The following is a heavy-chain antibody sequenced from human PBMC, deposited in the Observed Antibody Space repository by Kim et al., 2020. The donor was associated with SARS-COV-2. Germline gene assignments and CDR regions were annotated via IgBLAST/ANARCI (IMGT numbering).Heavy chain of an antibody. D-gene: IGHD2-2*01. Sequence: GGSLRLSCAASGFTFSSYSMNWVRQAPGKGLEWVSYISSSSRTIYYADSVKGRFTISRDNAKNSLYLQMNSLRAEDTAVYYCASQEDRYCSSTSCYEYYYYVMDVWGQGTTVTVSS. CDR1: GFTFSSYS. CDR3: ASQEDRYCSSTSCYEYYYYVMDV. J-gene: IGHJ6*02. CDR2: ISSSSRTI. V-gene: IGHV3-48*04.